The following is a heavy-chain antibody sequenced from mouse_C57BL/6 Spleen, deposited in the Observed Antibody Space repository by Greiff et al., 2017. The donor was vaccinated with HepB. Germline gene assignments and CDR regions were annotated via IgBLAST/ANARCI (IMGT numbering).Heavy chain of an antibody. Sequence: VQLQQSGAELARPGASVKMSCKASGYTFTSYTMHWVKQRPGQGLEWIGYINPSSGYTKYNQKFKDKATLTADKSSSTAYMQLSSLTSEDSAVYYCARGFYYDYDGGFAYWGQGTLVTVSA. CDR3: ARGFYYDYDGGFAY. V-gene: IGHV1-4*01. D-gene: IGHD2-4*01. CDR2: INPSSGYT. CDR1: GYTFTSYT. J-gene: IGHJ3*01.